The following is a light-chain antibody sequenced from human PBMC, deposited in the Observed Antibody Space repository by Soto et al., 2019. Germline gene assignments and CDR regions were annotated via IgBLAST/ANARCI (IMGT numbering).Light chain of an antibody. Sequence: EIVLTQSPATLSLSPGERATLSCRASQSVSSYLAWYQQKPGQAPRLLNYDASNRATGIPARFSGSGSGKDFTLTISSLEPEDFAVYYCQQRSNWLFTFGPGTKVDIK. V-gene: IGKV3-11*01. CDR2: DAS. CDR1: QSVSSY. CDR3: QQRSNWLFT. J-gene: IGKJ3*01.